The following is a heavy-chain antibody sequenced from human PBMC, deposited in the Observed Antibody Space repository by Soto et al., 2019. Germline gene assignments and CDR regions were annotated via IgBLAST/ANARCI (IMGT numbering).Heavy chain of an antibody. CDR1: GYTFTSYH. CDR3: ARGGGYYCTDV. CDR2: INASGGRT. Sequence: QVQLVQSGAEVKKPGASVKVSCKASGYTFTSYHVHWVRQAPGQGLEWMGIINASGGRTSYAQKFQGRVTVTRERSTSTVYMELSSLRSEDTAVYYCARGGGYYCTDVWGQGTTVTVSS. D-gene: IGHD3-16*01. V-gene: IGHV1-46*01. J-gene: IGHJ6*02.